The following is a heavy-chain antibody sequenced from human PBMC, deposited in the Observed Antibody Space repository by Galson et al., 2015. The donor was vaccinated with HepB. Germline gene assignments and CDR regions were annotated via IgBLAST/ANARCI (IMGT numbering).Heavy chain of an antibody. D-gene: IGHD2/OR15-2a*01. J-gene: IGHJ5*02. Sequence: SLRLSCAASGITFSDYYMSWIRQAPGKGLEWISYISSSGNTIYYADSVRGRFTISRDNAKKSLYLQLNNLRAEDTAIYYCARSTLGWLDPWGQGTLVTVSS. CDR2: ISSSGNTI. CDR1: GITFSDYY. CDR3: ARSTLGWLDP. V-gene: IGHV3-11*01.